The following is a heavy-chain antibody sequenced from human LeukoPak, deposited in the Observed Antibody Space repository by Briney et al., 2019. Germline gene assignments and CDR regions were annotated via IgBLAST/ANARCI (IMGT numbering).Heavy chain of an antibody. CDR3: ASQVRWLQPMGFDY. D-gene: IGHD5-24*01. CDR1: GYTFTSYG. Sequence: ASVKVSCKASGYTFTSYGISWVRQAPGQGLEWMGWISAYNGNTNYAQKLQGRVTMTTDTSTSTAYMELRSLRSDDTAVYYCASQVRWLQPMGFDYWGQGTLVTVSS. CDR2: ISAYNGNT. V-gene: IGHV1-18*01. J-gene: IGHJ4*02.